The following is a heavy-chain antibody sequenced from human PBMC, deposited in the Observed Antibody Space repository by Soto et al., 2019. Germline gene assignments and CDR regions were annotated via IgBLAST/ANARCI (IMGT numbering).Heavy chain of an antibody. J-gene: IGHJ4*02. D-gene: IGHD3-16*01. V-gene: IGHV3-11*01. CDR3: ASGGSLAPEY. CDR1: GFNFSDYY. CDR2: IGSSGRTI. Sequence: QVQLVESGGGLVKPGESLRLSCAASGFNFSDYYMTWIRQAPRKGLEWVSSIGSSGRTIYYADSVKGRFTISRDNAKKSVILQMSSLSVEDTAVYYCASGGSLAPEYWGQGTLVTVSS.